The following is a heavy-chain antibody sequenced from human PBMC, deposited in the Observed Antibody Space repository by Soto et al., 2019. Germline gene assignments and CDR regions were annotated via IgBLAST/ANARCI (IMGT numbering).Heavy chain of an antibody. V-gene: IGHV3-7*05. CDR2: IKQDGSEK. CDR1: GFTFSSYW. D-gene: IGHD2-15*01. J-gene: IGHJ4*02. Sequence: EVQLVESGGGLVQPGGSLRLSCAASGFTFSSYWMSWVRQAPGKGLEWVANIKQDGSEKYYVDSVKGRFTISRDNAKNSWYLQMNSLRAEDTAVYYCARIRLGWWSVYWGQGTLVTVSS. CDR3: ARIRLGWWSVY.